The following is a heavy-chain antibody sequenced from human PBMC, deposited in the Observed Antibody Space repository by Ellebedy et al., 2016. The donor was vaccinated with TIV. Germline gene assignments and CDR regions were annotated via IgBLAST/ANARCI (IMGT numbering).Heavy chain of an antibody. V-gene: IGHV4-34*01. J-gene: IGHJ5*02. CDR3: ARGTDAYKSGSA. D-gene: IGHD5-24*01. CDR2: IHPSGST. CDR1: GASFSNYY. Sequence: SETLSLXXAVNGASFSNYYWSWIRQPPGQGLQWIGEIHPSGSTSYNPSLQSRVTLSSDTSKSQFSLRLSSVTAADTAFYYCARGTDAYKSGSAWGQGTLVTVPS.